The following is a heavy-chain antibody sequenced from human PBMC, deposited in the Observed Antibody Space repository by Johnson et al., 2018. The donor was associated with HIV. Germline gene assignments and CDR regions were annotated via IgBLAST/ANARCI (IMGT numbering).Heavy chain of an antibody. J-gene: IGHJ3*02. V-gene: IGHV3-30*03. CDR1: GFTVSSNY. Sequence: QVLLVESGGGLIQPGGSLRLSCAASGFTVSSNYMSWVRQAPGKGLEWVSVISYDGSNKYYADSVKGRFTISRDNSKNTLYLQMNSLRAEDTAVYYCARVAPAHDAFDIWGQGTMVTVSS. D-gene: IGHD2-2*01. CDR3: ARVAPAHDAFDI. CDR2: ISYDGSNK.